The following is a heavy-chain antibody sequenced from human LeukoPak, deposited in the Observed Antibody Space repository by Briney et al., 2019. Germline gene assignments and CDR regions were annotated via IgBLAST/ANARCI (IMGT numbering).Heavy chain of an antibody. CDR3: ARRSLGDYPSFDY. V-gene: IGHV3-21*01. J-gene: IGHJ4*02. Sequence: PGGSLRLSCAASGFTFSNYNMNWVRQAPGKGLEWVSSISSSSTYMYYADSVKGRFTISRDNAKNSLYLQMNSLRAEDTAVYYCARRSLGDYPSFDYWGQGTLVTVSS. D-gene: IGHD4-17*01. CDR2: ISSSSTYM. CDR1: GFTFSNYN.